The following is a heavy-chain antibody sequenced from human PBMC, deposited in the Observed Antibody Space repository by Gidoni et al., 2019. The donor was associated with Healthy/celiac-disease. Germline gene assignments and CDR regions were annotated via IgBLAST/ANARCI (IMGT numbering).Heavy chain of an antibody. J-gene: IGHJ4*02. D-gene: IGHD3-16*02. V-gene: IGHV3-33*01. CDR3: ARSYLGELSFFDY. CDR1: GFTFSSYG. CDR2: IWYDGSNK. Sequence: QVQLVESGGGVVQPGRSLRLSCAASGFTFSSYGMHWVRQAPGKGLEWVAVIWYDGSNKYYADSVKGRFTISRDNSKNTLYLQMNSLRAEDTAVYYCARSYLGELSFFDYRGQGTLVTVSS.